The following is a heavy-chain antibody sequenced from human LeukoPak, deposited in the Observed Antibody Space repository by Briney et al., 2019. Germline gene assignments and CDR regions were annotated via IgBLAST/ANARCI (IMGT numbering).Heavy chain of an antibody. CDR2: INPSGGRT. D-gene: IGHD3-3*01. J-gene: IGHJ6*03. CDR1: RYTFTNYY. V-gene: IGHV1-46*01. Sequence: ASVNDSCKASRYTFTNYYMHWVRQAPGQGVEWMGIINPSGGRTSYAKKFQGRVTMTRDMSTSTVYMELSSLRSEDTAVYYCARERGNDFWSGRVQTMDVWGKGTTVTVSS. CDR3: ARERGNDFWSGRVQTMDV.